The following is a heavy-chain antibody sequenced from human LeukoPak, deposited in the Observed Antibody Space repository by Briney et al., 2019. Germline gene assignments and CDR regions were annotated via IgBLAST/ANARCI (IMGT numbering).Heavy chain of an antibody. D-gene: IGHD2-15*01. Sequence: SETLSLTCAVYGGSFSGYYWSWIRQPPGKGLEWIGEINHSGSTNYNPSLKSRVTISADTSKNQFSLKLTSVTAADTALYYCARHWKYCSVGSCSDNWFDSWGQGTLVTVSS. CDR1: GGSFSGYY. CDR3: ARHWKYCSVGSCSDNWFDS. V-gene: IGHV4-34*01. J-gene: IGHJ5*01. CDR2: INHSGST.